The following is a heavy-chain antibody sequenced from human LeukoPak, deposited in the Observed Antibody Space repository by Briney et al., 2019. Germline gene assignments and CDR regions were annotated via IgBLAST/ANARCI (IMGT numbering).Heavy chain of an antibody. D-gene: IGHD3-22*01. J-gene: IGHJ4*02. CDR2: ISYDGSNK. CDR3: ARDRPRITMIVVVTQVPDY. CDR1: GFTFSSYA. V-gene: IGHV3-30-3*01. Sequence: GGSLRLSCAASGFTFSSYAMHWVRQAPGKGLEWVAVISYDGSNKYYADSVKGRFTISRDNSKNTLYLQMNSLRAEDTAVYYCARDRPRITMIVVVTQVPDYWGQGTLVTVSS.